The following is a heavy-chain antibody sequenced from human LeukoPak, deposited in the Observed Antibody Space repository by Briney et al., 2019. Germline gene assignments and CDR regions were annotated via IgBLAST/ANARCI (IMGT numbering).Heavy chain of an antibody. D-gene: IGHD3-10*01. CDR1: GFIFNSYA. Sequence: GGSLRLSCAAPGFIFNSYAMSWVRQASGKGLEWVSTISGSGGSTYYADSVKGRFTISRDNSKNTLYLQMNSLRAEDTAVYYCAKDLYIMVVDYWGQGTLVTVSS. CDR3: AKDLYIMVVDY. CDR2: ISGSGGST. J-gene: IGHJ4*02. V-gene: IGHV3-23*01.